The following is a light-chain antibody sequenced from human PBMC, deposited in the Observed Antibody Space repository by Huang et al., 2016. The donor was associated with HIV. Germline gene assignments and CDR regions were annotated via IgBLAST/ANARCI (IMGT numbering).Light chain of an antibody. J-gene: IGKJ2*01. CDR2: LSS. V-gene: IGKV2-28*01. CDR3: MQDLQTPHT. Sequence: DIVMPQSPRTLPVTPGEPASIPCRSSQSLLHRNGYDHLDWYVQKPGPSPQLLIYLSSMRASGVPDRLRGSGSGTDFALNISRVDAEDVGIYYCMQDLQTPHTFGQGTKLEIK. CDR1: QSLLHRNGYDH.